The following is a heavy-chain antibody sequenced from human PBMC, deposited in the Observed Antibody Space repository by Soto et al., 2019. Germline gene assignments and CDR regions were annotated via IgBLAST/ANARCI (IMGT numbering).Heavy chain of an antibody. Sequence: SETLSLTCAVSGFSISSGYYWCWIRQPPGKGLEWIGNFYHSVSTYYSPSLKSRVTISLDMSKNQLSLKPFSVTAADTAVYYCARYNNDYYSGMDVWGQGTTVTVSS. J-gene: IGHJ6*02. CDR1: GFSISSGYY. CDR2: FYHSVST. V-gene: IGHV4-38-2*01. CDR3: ARYNNDYYSGMDV. D-gene: IGHD1-1*01.